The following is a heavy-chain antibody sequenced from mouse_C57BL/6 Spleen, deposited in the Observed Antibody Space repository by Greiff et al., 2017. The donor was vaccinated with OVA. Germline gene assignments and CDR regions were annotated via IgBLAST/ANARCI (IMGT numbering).Heavy chain of an antibody. V-gene: IGHV5-9-1*02. Sequence: EVKVVESGEGLVKPGGSLKLSCAASGFTFSSYAMSWVRQTPEKRLEWVAYISSGGDYIYYADTVKGRFTFSRDNARNTLYLQMSSLKSKDTAMYYCTRGLRDYAMDYWGQGTSVTVSS. CDR1: GFTFSSYA. CDR3: TRGLRDYAMDY. D-gene: IGHD2-4*01. J-gene: IGHJ4*01. CDR2: ISSGGDYI.